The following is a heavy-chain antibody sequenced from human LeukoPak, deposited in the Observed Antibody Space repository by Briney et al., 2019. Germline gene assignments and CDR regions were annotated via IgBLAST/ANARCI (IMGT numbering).Heavy chain of an antibody. D-gene: IGHD6-19*01. Sequence: GASVKVSCKASGYTFTGYYMHWVRQAPGQGLEWMGWINPDSGGTNYPQKFLGRVTMTRDTSINTAYMELSGLRSDDTALYYCAVTSGWRRYFHHWGQGTLVTVSS. CDR2: INPDSGGT. CDR3: AVTSGWRRYFHH. V-gene: IGHV1-2*02. CDR1: GYTFTGYY. J-gene: IGHJ1*01.